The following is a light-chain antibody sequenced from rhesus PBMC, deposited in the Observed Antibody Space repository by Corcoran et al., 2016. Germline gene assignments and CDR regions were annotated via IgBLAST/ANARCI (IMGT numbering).Light chain of an antibody. Sequence: DIQMTQSPSSLSASVGDTVTITCRASQSFSSSLAWYQQKPGKAPKLLIYTVSSLPSGVPSRFSGTKSGTDFPLTISSLQPEDFASYYCQQYYSDPYSFGQGTKVEIK. CDR1: QSFSSS. V-gene: IGKV1-46*01. CDR2: TVS. CDR3: QQYYSDPYS. J-gene: IGKJ2*01.